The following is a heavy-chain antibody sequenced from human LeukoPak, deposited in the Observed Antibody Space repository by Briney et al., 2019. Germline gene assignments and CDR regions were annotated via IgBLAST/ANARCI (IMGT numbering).Heavy chain of an antibody. D-gene: IGHD6-13*01. V-gene: IGHV4-39*01. CDR2: IYYSGST. CDR3: ARLSSYSSRAITTYGMDV. CDR1: GGSISSSSYY. Sequence: ASETLSLTCTVSGGSISSSSYYWGWIRQPPGKGLEWIGSIYYSGSTYYNPSPKSRVTISVDTSKNQFSLKLSSVTAADTAVYYCARLSSYSSRAITTYGMDVWGQGTTVTVSS. J-gene: IGHJ6*02.